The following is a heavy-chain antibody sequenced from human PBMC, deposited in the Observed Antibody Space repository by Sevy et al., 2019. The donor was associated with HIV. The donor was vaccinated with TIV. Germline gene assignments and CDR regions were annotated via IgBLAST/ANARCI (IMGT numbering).Heavy chain of an antibody. CDR1: GYNFTSYY. V-gene: IGHV1-46*01. D-gene: IGHD3-16*01. Sequence: ASVKVSCKAAGYNFTSYYIHWVRQAPGQGLEWMGIITPSGDTTTYSQKFQGRVTMTSDTSTSTVYMELSSLRYDDTAAYYCTRVRSFGFEYWGQGTLVTVSS. CDR3: TRVRSFGFEY. CDR2: ITPSGDTT. J-gene: IGHJ4*02.